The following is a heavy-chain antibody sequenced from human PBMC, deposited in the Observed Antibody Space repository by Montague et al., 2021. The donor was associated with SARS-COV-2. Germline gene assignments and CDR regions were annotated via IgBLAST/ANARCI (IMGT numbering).Heavy chain of an antibody. J-gene: IGHJ6*02. CDR2: INHSGRT. CDR1: GGSFSGYY. Sequence: SETLSLTCAVYGGSFSGYYWSWIRQPPGKGLEWIGEINHSGRTNYNPSLKSRVTISVDTSKNQFSLKLSSVTAADTAVYYCTREGYQVLWSDYYYYGMDVWGQGTTVTVSS. D-gene: IGHD2-2*01. V-gene: IGHV4-34*01. CDR3: TREGYQVLWSDYYYYGMDV.